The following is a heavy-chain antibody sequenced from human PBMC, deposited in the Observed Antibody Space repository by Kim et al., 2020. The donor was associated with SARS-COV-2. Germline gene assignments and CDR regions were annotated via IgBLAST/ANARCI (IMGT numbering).Heavy chain of an antibody. V-gene: IGHV3-30*07. D-gene: IGHD2-15*01. CDR3: ARDLNCSGGSCYFRPNWFDP. Sequence: FTISRDNSKNTLYLQMNSLRAEDTAVYYCARDLNCSGGSCYFRPNWFDPWGQGTLVTVSS. J-gene: IGHJ5*02.